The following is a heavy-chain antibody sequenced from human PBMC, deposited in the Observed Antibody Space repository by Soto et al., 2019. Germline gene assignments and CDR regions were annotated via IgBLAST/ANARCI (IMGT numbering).Heavy chain of an antibody. CDR2: INPNSGGT. CDR1: GYTFTGYY. CDR3: ARDLQAAPHFDF. Sequence: QVQLVQSGAEVKKPGASVKVSCKASGYTFTGYYMHWVRQAPGQGLEWMGWINPNSGGTNYAQKFQGWVNMTRDTPISTAYMELSRLRSDDTAVYYCARDLQAAPHFDFWCQGTLVTVSS. J-gene: IGHJ4*02. V-gene: IGHV1-2*04. D-gene: IGHD6-25*01.